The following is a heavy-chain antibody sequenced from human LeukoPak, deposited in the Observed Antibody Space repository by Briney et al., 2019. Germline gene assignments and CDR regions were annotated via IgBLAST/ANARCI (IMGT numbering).Heavy chain of an antibody. CDR3: AKDGYDFWSGQVSPYYYYGMDV. D-gene: IGHD3-3*01. CDR1: GFTFSSYA. V-gene: IGHV3-23*01. Sequence: GGSLRLSCAASGFTFSSYAMSWVRQAPGKGLEWVSAISGSGGSTYYADSVKGRFTISRDNSRNTLCLQMNSLRAEDTAVYYCAKDGYDFWSGQVSPYYYYGMDVWGQGTTVTVSS. J-gene: IGHJ6*02. CDR2: ISGSGGST.